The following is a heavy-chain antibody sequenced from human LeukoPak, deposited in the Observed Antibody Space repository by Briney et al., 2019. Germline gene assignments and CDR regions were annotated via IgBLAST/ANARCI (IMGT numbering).Heavy chain of an antibody. CDR2: ISSSGSTI. CDR1: GFTFSSYS. CDR3: AKVLVATMLAHVWGFDY. D-gene: IGHD5-12*01. Sequence: GGSLRLSCAASGFTFSSYSMNWVRQAPGKGLEWVSYISSSGSTIYYADSVKGRFTISRDNAKNSLYLQMNSLRAEDTAVYYCAKVLVATMLAHVWGFDYWGQGTLVTVSS. V-gene: IGHV3-48*04. J-gene: IGHJ4*02.